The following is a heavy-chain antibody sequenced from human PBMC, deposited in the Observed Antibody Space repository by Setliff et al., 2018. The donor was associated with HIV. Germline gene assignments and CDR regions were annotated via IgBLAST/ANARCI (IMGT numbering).Heavy chain of an antibody. CDR2: ISSSSSSI. D-gene: IGHD4-4*01. J-gene: IGHJ6*02. CDR3: ARDLGYSNYYYYYAMDV. Sequence: GESLKISCAASGFTFSHSNMNWVRQAPGKGLEWVSSISSSSSSIYYADSVRGRFTISRDNAKNSLYLQMNSLRAEDTAVYYCARDLGYSNYYYYYAMDVWGQGTTVTV. V-gene: IGHV3-21*01. CDR1: GFTFSHSN.